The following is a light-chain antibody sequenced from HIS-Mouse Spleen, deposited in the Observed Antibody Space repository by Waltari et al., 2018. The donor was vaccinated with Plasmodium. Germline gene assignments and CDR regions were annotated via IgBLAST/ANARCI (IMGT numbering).Light chain of an antibody. J-gene: IGLJ2*01. V-gene: IGLV3-21*03. CDR3: QVWDSSSDHVV. Sequence: SYVLTQPPSVSVAPGKTARVTCWGNNLGSKSVQWYQQKPRQAPVLVVYDDSDRPSGIPERFSGSNSGNTATLTISRVEAGDEADYYCQVWDSSSDHVVFGGGTKLTVL. CDR2: DDS. CDR1: NLGSKS.